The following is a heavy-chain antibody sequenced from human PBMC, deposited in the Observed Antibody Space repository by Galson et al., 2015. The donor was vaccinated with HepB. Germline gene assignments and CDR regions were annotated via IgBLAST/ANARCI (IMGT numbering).Heavy chain of an antibody. J-gene: IGHJ5*02. Sequence: SLRLSCAGSGFIFRHHAMAWIRQAPGKGLEWVSGINGRGSTRSYSDAVKGRFSISRDNSKDTVFLQMDNLRPEDTAVYYCAKEGAWSGGDWFDPWGQGALVTVS. CDR3: AKEGAWSGGDWFDP. CDR1: GFIFRHHA. CDR2: INGRGSTR. V-gene: IGHV3-23*01. D-gene: IGHD4/OR15-4a*01.